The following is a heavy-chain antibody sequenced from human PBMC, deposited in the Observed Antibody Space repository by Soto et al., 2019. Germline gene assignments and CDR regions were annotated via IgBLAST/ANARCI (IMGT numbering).Heavy chain of an antibody. CDR3: ATMGTPATGLYFFDY. CDR1: GGSISSGNYY. Sequence: QVQLQESGPGLVKPSQTLSLTCTVSGGSISSGNYYWSWIRQPPGKGLEWIGFISYSGSTYYSTSTNSRVTISVDTSRSQSSLNLSLGTAADTSVYDCATMGTPATGLYFFDYWGQGSLVTVSS. J-gene: IGHJ4*02. V-gene: IGHV4-30-4*01. CDR2: ISYSGST. D-gene: IGHD2-15*01.